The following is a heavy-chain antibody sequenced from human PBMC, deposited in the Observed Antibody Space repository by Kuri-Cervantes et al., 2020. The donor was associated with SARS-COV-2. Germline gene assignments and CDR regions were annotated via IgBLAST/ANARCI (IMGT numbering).Heavy chain of an antibody. D-gene: IGHD1-26*01. Sequence: LSLTCAASGFILDDFGMYWVRQAPGKGLEWVSSITWDGGSTFYADSVKGRFTMSRDSSKKSLYLQMNSLKTEDTAVYYCTTGPIVGATWGVDYWGQGTLVTVSS. V-gene: IGHV3-43D*03. CDR2: ITWDGGST. CDR3: TTGPIVGATWGVDY. J-gene: IGHJ4*02. CDR1: GFILDDFG.